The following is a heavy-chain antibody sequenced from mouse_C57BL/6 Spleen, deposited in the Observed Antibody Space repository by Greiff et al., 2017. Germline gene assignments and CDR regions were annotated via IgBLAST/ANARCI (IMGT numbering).Heavy chain of an antibody. CDR1: GFTFSDYY. J-gene: IGHJ4*01. D-gene: IGHD2-4*01. CDR3: ASVYDYDGAMDY. V-gene: IGHV5-16*01. CDR2: INYDGSST. Sequence: EVMLVESEGGLVQPGSSMKLSCTASGFTFSDYYMAWVRQVPEKGLEWVANINYDGSSTYYLDSLKSRFIISRDNAKNILYLQMSSLKSEDTATYYCASVYDYDGAMDYWGQGTSVTVSS.